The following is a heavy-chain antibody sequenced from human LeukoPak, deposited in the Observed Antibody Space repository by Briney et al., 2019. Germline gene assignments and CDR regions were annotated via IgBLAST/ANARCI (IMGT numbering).Heavy chain of an antibody. Sequence: ASVKVSFTASASAFSYYYLHLMRLAPGQGLEWMGWINPNSGGTNYAQKFQGRVTMTRDTSISTAYMELSRLRSDDTAVSYCARARNKWLQRIWGRSSGYSDYWGQGSLVTVYS. CDR3: ARARNKWLQRIWGRSSGYSDY. CDR1: ASAFSYYY. CDR2: INPNSGGT. J-gene: IGHJ4*02. D-gene: IGHD5-24*01. V-gene: IGHV1-2*02.